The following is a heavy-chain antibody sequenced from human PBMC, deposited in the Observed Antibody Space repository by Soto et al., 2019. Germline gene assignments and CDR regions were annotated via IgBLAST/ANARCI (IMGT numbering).Heavy chain of an antibody. D-gene: IGHD6-13*01. Sequence: SETLSLTCAVYGGSFSGYYWSWIRQPPGKGLEWIGEINHSGSTNYNPSLKSRVTISVDTSKNQFSLKLSSVTAADTAVYYCARGAIAAAKLSWYFDLWGRGTLVTVSS. J-gene: IGHJ2*01. V-gene: IGHV4-34*01. CDR2: INHSGST. CDR1: GGSFSGYY. CDR3: ARGAIAAAKLSWYFDL.